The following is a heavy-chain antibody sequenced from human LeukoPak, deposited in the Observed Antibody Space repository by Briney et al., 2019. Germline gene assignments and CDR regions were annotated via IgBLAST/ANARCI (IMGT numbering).Heavy chain of an antibody. CDR1: GFTFSIYA. J-gene: IGHJ4*02. V-gene: IGHV3-23*01. D-gene: IGHD6-13*01. Sequence: GGSLRLSCAASGFTFSIYAMTWVRQAPGKGLEWVSSISAAGDSTNYADSVKGRFTISRDNSKSALYLQMNSLRAEDTAVYYCAKPPIEYRGNWYTYYFDYWGQGTLVTVSS. CDR3: AKPPIEYRGNWYTYYFDY. CDR2: ISAAGDST.